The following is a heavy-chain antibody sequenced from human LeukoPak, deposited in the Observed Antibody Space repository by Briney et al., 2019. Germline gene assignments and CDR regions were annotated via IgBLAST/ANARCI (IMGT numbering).Heavy chain of an antibody. CDR1: GGSISSGGHY. J-gene: IGHJ5*02. D-gene: IGHD3-22*01. V-gene: IGHV4-31*03. CDR2: IYYSGST. CDR3: ASGYSRWFDP. Sequence: SETLSLTCTVSGGSISSGGHYWSWIRQHPGKGLEWIGYIYYSGSTYYNPSLKSRVTISVDTSKNQFSLKLSSVTAADTAVYYCASGYSRWFDPWGQGTLVTVSS.